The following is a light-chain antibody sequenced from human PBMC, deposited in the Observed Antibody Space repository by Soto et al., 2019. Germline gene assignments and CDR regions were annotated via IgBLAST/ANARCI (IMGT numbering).Light chain of an antibody. V-gene: IGKV1-27*01. Sequence: DLQMTQSPSSLSASVRDRVTITCRASQGISNYLAWYQQKPGKVPKLLIYAASTLQSGVPSRFSGSGSGTDFTLTISSLQPEDVATYYCQKYNSAPSITFGQGTRLEIK. CDR1: QGISNY. CDR3: QKYNSAPSIT. J-gene: IGKJ5*01. CDR2: AAS.